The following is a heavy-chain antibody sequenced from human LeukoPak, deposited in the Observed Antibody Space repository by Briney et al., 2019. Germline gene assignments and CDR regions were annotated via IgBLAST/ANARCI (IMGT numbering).Heavy chain of an antibody. CDR1: GFTISGYW. D-gene: IGHD3-16*01. J-gene: IGHJ5*02. CDR2: IKQDGSEK. Sequence: GGSLRLSCAASGFTISGYWMTWVRQAPGKGLQWVANIKQDGSEKTYVDSVKGRFIIPRDNAKNSIYLQMNSLRVEDTAMYYCARDGGTDWYDPWGQGTLVTVSS. CDR3: ARDGGTDWYDP. V-gene: IGHV3-7*01.